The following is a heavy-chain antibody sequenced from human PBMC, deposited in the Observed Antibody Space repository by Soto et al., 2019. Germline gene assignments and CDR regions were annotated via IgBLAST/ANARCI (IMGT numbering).Heavy chain of an antibody. V-gene: IGHV3-23*01. Sequence: PGGSLRLSCAASGFSFSSYARNWVRQAPGKGLEWVSVISGSGDSTYYADSVKGRFTISRDNSKNTLYLQMISLRAEDTAVYYCARRSSGWYFDYWGQGTLVTVSS. CDR1: GFSFSSYA. CDR3: ARRSSGWYFDY. D-gene: IGHD6-19*01. J-gene: IGHJ4*02. CDR2: ISGSGDST.